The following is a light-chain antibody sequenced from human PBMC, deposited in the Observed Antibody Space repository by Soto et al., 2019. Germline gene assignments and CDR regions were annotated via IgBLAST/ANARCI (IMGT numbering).Light chain of an antibody. CDR3: AAWDDSLSGGV. CDR2: RND. Sequence: QSVLTQPPSVSGTPGQRVTISCSGSFFNIGGNYVYCYQQLPGTALKVLIYRNDQRPSGVPDRFSASKSGTSASLAISGLRSEDEADYFCAAWDDSLSGGVVGGGTKLTVL. J-gene: IGLJ2*01. CDR1: FFNIGGNY. V-gene: IGLV1-47*01.